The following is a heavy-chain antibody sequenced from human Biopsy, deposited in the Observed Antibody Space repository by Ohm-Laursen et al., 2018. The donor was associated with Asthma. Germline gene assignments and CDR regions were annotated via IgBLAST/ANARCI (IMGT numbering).Heavy chain of an antibody. CDR3: ARGDSSGWSHYYFDY. J-gene: IGHJ4*02. D-gene: IGHD6-19*01. V-gene: IGHV3-53*01. CDR1: GFTVSRDH. CDR2: IYSGGTS. Sequence: SLRLSCAASGFTVSRDHMFWVRQAPGKGLEWVSVIYSGGTSDTADSVRGRFTISRDFYKNTRYLQMDSLRAEDTAVYYCARGDSSGWSHYYFDYWGQGTLVTVSA.